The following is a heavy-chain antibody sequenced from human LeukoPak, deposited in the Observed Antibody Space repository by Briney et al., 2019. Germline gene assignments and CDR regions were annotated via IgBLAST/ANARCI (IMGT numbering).Heavy chain of an antibody. CDR1: EFTFSSFW. Sequence: GSLRLSCAASEFTFSSFWMIWVRQAPGKGLEWVASIRPDGSERYFVESVKERFTLSRDNAKDSLNLQMNSLRAEDTAVYYCARRSGGDAFDMWGQGTMVTVSS. V-gene: IGHV3-7*03. D-gene: IGHD2-15*01. CDR3: ARRSGGDAFDM. J-gene: IGHJ3*02. CDR2: IRPDGSER.